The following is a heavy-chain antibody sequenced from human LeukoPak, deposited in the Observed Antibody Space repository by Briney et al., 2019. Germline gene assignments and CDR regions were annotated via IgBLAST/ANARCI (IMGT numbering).Heavy chain of an antibody. V-gene: IGHV1-24*01. CDR2: FDPEDGET. D-gene: IGHD3-10*01. J-gene: IGHJ6*02. Sequence: ASVKVSCKVSGYTLTELSMHWVRQAPGKGLEWMGGFDPEDGETIYAQKFQGRVTMSEDTSTDTAYMELSSLRSEDTAVYYCATSSGSYCGYYGMDVWGQGTTVTVSS. CDR1: GYTLTELS. CDR3: ATSSGSYCGYYGMDV.